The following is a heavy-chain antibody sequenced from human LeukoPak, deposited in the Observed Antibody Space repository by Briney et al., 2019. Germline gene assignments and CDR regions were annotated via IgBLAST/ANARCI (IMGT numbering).Heavy chain of an antibody. CDR3: ARGVGLGQVVNWFVP. D-gene: IGHD2-15*01. J-gene: IGHJ5*02. Sequence: GGSLRLSCAASGFTFSSYSMTWVRQAPGKGLEWVSSISSSSDYIYYADSVKGRFTISRDNAKNSLYLQMHSLRADDTAVYYWARGVGLGQVVNWFVPWGQGTLVTVSS. CDR1: GFTFSSYS. CDR2: ISSSSDYI. V-gene: IGHV3-21*01.